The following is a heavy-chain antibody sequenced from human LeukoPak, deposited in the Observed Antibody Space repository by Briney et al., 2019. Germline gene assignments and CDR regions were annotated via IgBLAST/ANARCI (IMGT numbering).Heavy chain of an antibody. J-gene: IGHJ6*02. CDR3: ARARKSIAAQGGPGDV. D-gene: IGHD6-6*01. V-gene: IGHV3-48*03. CDR1: GFTFSSYE. CDR2: ISSSGSTI. Sequence: PGGSLRLSCAASGFTFSSYEMNWVRQAPGKGLEWVSYISSSGSTIYYADSVKGRFTISRDNSKNTLYLQMNSLRAEDTAVYYCARARKSIAAQGGPGDVWGQGTTVTVSS.